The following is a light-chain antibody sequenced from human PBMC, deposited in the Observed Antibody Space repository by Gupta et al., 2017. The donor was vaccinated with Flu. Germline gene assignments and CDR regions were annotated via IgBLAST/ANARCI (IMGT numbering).Light chain of an antibody. CDR2: GNN. J-gene: IGLJ2*01. CDR3: AAWDDSVGGLF. CDR1: FAKVGSDY. V-gene: IGLV1-47*01. Sequence: RVTIPCLGSFAKVGSDYVDWYQQVPGTAPKLLIYGNNQRPAGVPDRFSGSKSVTSATLAISGLQAGDEGVYYCAAWDDSVGGLFFGGGTRLTVL.